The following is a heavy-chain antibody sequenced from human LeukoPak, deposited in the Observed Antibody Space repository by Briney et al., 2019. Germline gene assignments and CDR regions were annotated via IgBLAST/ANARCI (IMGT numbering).Heavy chain of an antibody. CDR1: GITLSNYG. D-gene: IGHD1-26*01. CDR3: AKAGWELLYDY. V-gene: IGHV3-23*01. CDR2: ISDSGGRT. J-gene: IGHJ4*02. Sequence: GGSLRLSCAVSGITLSNYGMSWVRQTPGKGLEWVAGISDSGGRTNYADSVKGRFTISRGNPKNTLYLQMNSLRAEDTAVYYCAKAGWELLYDYWGQGTLVTVSS.